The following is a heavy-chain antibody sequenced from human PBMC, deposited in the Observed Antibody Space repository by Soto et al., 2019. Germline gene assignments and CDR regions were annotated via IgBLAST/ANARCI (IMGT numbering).Heavy chain of an antibody. D-gene: IGHD3-22*01. CDR2: IWYDGSNK. CDR3: ARDYHSSGYPRYYFDY. J-gene: IGHJ4*02. V-gene: IGHV3-33*01. Sequence: QVQLVESGGGVVQPGRSLRLSCAASGFTFSSYGMHWVRQAAGKGLEWVAVIWYDGSNKYYADSVKGRFTISRDNSKNTLYLQMNSLRTEDTAVYYCARDYHSSGYPRYYFDYWGQGTLVTVSS. CDR1: GFTFSSYG.